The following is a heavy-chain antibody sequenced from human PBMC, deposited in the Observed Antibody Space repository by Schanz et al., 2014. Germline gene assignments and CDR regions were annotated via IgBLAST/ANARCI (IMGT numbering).Heavy chain of an antibody. CDR3: ARDGEAAAGCDY. V-gene: IGHV1-8*01. CDR1: GYTFTSYD. J-gene: IGHJ4*02. Sequence: QVQLVQSGAEVKKPGASVKVSCKASGYTFTSYDINWVRQATGQGLEWMGWMNSKTGNTGYAQRFQGRVTMTRNTSITTAYLELSNLRSGDTAVYYCARDGEAAAGCDYWGQGTLVTVSS. CDR2: MNSKTGNT. D-gene: IGHD6-13*01.